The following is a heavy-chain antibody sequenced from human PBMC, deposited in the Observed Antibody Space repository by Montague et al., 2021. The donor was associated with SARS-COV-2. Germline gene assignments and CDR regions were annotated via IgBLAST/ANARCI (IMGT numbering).Heavy chain of an antibody. J-gene: IGHJ6*02. CDR3: ASGVKSTIRGNITQRTPRPRGNMDV. Sequence: SLRLSCAASGLTFSSYDFHWVRQGTGKGLEWVSAVDTAGDPYYADSAKSRLTISTENANNYVYLRLDSLRAEDKAVYYCASGVKSTIRGNITQRTPRPRGNMDVWGQGTAVIVS. D-gene: IGHD3-10*01. CDR2: VDTAGDP. CDR1: GLTFSSYD. V-gene: IGHV3-13*05.